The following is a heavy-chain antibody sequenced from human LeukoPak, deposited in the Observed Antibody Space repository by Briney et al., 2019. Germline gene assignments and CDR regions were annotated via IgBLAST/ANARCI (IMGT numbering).Heavy chain of an antibody. V-gene: IGHV1-2*02. CDR3: ARDLYDSSGYCDY. J-gene: IGHJ4*02. CDR1: GGTFSSYT. Sequence: GASVKVSCKASGGTFSSYTISWVRQAPGQGLEWMGWINPNSGGTNYAQKFQGRVTMTRDTSISTAYMELSRLRSDDTAVYYCARDLYDSSGYCDYWGQGTLVTVSS. D-gene: IGHD3-22*01. CDR2: INPNSGGT.